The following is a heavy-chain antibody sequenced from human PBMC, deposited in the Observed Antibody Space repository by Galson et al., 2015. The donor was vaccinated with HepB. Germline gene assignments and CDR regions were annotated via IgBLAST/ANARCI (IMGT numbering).Heavy chain of an antibody. D-gene: IGHD2-15*01. J-gene: IGHJ4*02. CDR2: INQDGSEI. V-gene: IGHV3-7*03. CDR1: GFSFNTYW. CDR3: ARVLGRLEYYFDH. Sequence: SLRLSCAASGFSFNTYWMSWVRQAPGKGLEWLANINQDGSEICNGDSVRGRFTVSRDNDKHSVFLQMNSLRAEDTAVYYCARVLGRLEYYFDHWGQGSLVTVSS.